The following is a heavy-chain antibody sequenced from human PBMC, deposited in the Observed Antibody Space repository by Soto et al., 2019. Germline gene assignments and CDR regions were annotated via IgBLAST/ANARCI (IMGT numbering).Heavy chain of an antibody. J-gene: IGHJ6*02. V-gene: IGHV4-39*01. D-gene: IGHD2-2*02. CDR3: ASGGVPAAISSAGRYYSGMDV. CDR1: GGSISGSSYY. CDR2: IYYSGST. Sequence: SETLSLTCTVSGGSISGSSYYWGWIRQPPGKGLEWIGSIYYSGSTYYNPSLKSRVTISVDTSKNQFSLKLSSVTAADTAVYYCASGGVPAAISSAGRYYSGMDVWGQGTTVTVSS.